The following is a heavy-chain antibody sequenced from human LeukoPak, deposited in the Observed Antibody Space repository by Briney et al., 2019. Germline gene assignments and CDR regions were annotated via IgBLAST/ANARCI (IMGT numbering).Heavy chain of an antibody. CDR1: GGSISSRSYY. Sequence: PSETLSLTCTVSGGSISSRSYYWGWIRQPPGKGLEWIGCIYYSGSTYYTPSPKSRVTISVDTSKNQFSLKLSSVTAADTAVYYCARQGTVVTLGYYYYGMDVWGQGTTVTVSS. CDR2: IYYSGST. V-gene: IGHV4-39*01. D-gene: IGHD4-23*01. CDR3: ARQGTVVTLGYYYYGMDV. J-gene: IGHJ6*02.